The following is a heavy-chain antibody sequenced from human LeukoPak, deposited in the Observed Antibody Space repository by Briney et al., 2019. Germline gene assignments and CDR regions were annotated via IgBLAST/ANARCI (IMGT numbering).Heavy chain of an antibody. J-gene: IGHJ4*02. Sequence: PGGSLRLSCTASGFTFGDYGMTWVRQAPGKGLEWVGFIRSKAYGGTTEYAASVKGRFTISRDDSKSLAYLQMNSLKNEDTAVYYCTRDQYCTGGSCFLDYWGQGTLVTVSS. V-gene: IGHV3-49*04. D-gene: IGHD2-15*01. CDR2: IRSKAYGGTT. CDR3: TRDQYCTGGSCFLDY. CDR1: GFTFGDYG.